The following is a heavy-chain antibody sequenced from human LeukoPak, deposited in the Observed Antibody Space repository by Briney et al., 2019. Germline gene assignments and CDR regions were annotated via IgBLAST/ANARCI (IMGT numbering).Heavy chain of an antibody. D-gene: IGHD3-22*01. V-gene: IGHV4-39*01. CDR2: IFYSGNT. J-gene: IGHJ4*02. CDR1: GGSISSSSHY. CDR3: VRMSSGYSDS. Sequence: SETLSLTCTVSGGSISSSSHYWGWLRQPPGKGLEWIGIIFYSGNTYYTPSLKSRLTISIDTSKNQFSLNLSSVTAADTAVYYCVRMSSGYSDSWGQGTLVTVSS.